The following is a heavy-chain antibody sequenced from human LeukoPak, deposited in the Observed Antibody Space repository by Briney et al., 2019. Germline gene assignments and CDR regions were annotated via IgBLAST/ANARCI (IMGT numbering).Heavy chain of an antibody. J-gene: IGHJ3*02. CDR3: AKVLDADDAFDI. Sequence: GGSLRLSCAASGFTFDDYAMHWVRQAPGKGLEWVSGISWNSGSIGYADSVEGRFTISRDNAKNSLYLQMNSLRAEDTALYYCAKVLDADDAFDIWGQGTMVTVSS. CDR1: GFTFDDYA. CDR2: ISWNSGSI. D-gene: IGHD5-24*01. V-gene: IGHV3-9*01.